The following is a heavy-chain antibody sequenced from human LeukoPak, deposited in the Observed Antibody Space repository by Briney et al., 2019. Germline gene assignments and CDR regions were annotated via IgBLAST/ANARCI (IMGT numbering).Heavy chain of an antibody. Sequence: SETLSLTCTVSGASISSYYWSWIRQPPGKGLEWIGYIYYSGSTNYNPSLKSRVTISVDTSKNQFSLKLSSVTAADTAVYYCARDNTAKGVDYWGQGTLVTVSS. CDR1: GASISSYY. V-gene: IGHV4-59*01. CDR3: ARDNTAKGVDY. CDR2: IYYSGST. J-gene: IGHJ4*02. D-gene: IGHD6-25*01.